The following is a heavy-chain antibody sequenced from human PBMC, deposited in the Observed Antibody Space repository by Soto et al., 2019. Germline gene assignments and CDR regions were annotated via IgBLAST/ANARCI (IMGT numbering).Heavy chain of an antibody. D-gene: IGHD2-15*01. CDR2: ITRSGTT. Sequence: GGSMRHCCGAFGFTFSSHGINCVRQAPGKGLEWVSYITRSGTTYYADSVKGRFTISRDNARNSLYLQMNSLRAEDTAVYYCARDQWYAFDIWGQGTMVTVSS. CDR3: ARDQWYAFDI. J-gene: IGHJ3*02. V-gene: IGHV3-48*01. CDR1: GFTFSSHG.